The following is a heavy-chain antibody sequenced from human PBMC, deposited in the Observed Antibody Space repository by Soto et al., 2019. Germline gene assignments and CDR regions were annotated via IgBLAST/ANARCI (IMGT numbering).Heavy chain of an antibody. CDR2: IKTNTEGGTT. J-gene: IGHJ6*02. Sequence: EVHLVESGGGFIYPGGSLRLSCAASGLTISNAWMNWVRQAPGKGLEWVGRIKTNTEGGTTDYAAAVKGRFTVSRDDSKNTLYLQMNSLKTEDTAAYYCTTGSVEGVWGQGTTVTVSS. CDR1: GLTISNAW. CDR3: TTGSVEGV. D-gene: IGHD2-15*01. V-gene: IGHV3-15*07.